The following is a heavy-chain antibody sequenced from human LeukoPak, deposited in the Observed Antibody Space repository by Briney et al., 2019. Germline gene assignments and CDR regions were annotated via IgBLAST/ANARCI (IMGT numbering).Heavy chain of an antibody. CDR2: IKEDGSEE. D-gene: IGHD2-15*01. J-gene: IGHJ4*02. CDR1: GFNFNTFW. CDR3: ARGIVDY. V-gene: IGHV3-7*01. Sequence: GGSLRLSGAASGFNFNTFWMTWVRQAPGKGLEWVANIKEDGSEEYHVDSVKGRFTISRDNAKNSLYLQMNSLRAEDTAVYYCARGIVDYWGQGTLVTVSS.